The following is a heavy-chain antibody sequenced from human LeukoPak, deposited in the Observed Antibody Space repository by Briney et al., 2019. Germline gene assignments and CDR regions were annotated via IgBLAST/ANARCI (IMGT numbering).Heavy chain of an antibody. Sequence: ASVKVSCKASGYTFTSYGISWVRQAPGQGLEWMGWINAYNGNTNYAQKLQGRVTMTTDTSTSTAYMELRSLRSDDTAVYYCARVVDYYDSSGTDLDYWGQGTLVTVSS. J-gene: IGHJ4*02. CDR2: INAYNGNT. D-gene: IGHD3-22*01. CDR3: ARVVDYYDSSGTDLDY. V-gene: IGHV1-18*01. CDR1: GYTFTSYG.